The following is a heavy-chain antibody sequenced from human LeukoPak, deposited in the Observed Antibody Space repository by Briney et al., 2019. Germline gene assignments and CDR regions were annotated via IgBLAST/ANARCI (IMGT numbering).Heavy chain of an antibody. Sequence: SETLSLTCTVSGFSISSGYYWGWIRQPPGKGLEWIGSISHSGSTYYNPSLKSRVTISLDTSKNQFSLKLSSVTAADTAVYYCAREEWDILTGPWTLWGQGTLVTVSS. V-gene: IGHV4-38-2*02. J-gene: IGHJ4*02. CDR2: ISHSGST. D-gene: IGHD3-9*01. CDR1: GFSISSGYY. CDR3: AREEWDILTGPWTL.